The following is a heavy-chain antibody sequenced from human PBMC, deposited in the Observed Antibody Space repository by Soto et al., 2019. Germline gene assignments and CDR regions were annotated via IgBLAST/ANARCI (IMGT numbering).Heavy chain of an antibody. V-gene: IGHV1-18*01. D-gene: IGHD3-22*01. Sequence: QIQLVQSGAEVKKPGASVKVSCKASGYTFNIYGINWVRQAPGKGLEWMGWIRAINGKKNYAQNVHGRVTMTTDTSTTTAYVELRSLRSDDTAVYYCASDRVPKSSAFFPFDYWGHGTLVTVSS. CDR1: GYTFNIYG. CDR3: ASDRVPKSSAFFPFDY. CDR2: IRAINGKK. J-gene: IGHJ4*01.